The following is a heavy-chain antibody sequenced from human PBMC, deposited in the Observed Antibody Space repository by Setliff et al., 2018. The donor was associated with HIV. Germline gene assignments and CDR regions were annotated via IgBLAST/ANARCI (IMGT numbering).Heavy chain of an antibody. V-gene: IGHV4-59*01. D-gene: IGHD2-15*01. CDR3: ASEKVAWTVSDSFFEF. J-gene: IGHJ4*02. CDR2: VHYSGNT. CDR1: GVSMTNNY. Sequence: TLSLTCSVSGVSMTNNYWTWIRQSPGKGLEWIGYVHYSGNTRYNPSLKSRVTISVDTSKNKFSLKLSSVTAADTAVYYCASEKVAWTVSDSFFEFWGQGVPVTVSS.